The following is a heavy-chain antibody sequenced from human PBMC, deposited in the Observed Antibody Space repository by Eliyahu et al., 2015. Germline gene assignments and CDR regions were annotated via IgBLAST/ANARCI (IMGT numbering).Heavy chain of an antibody. J-gene: IGHJ2*01. CDR3: ARDGRLAAAGPKGYFFDL. CDR1: GYTFIAFG. CDR2: ISGYSGNT. Sequence: QGQLVQSGTEVKRPGASAKVSCKASGYTFIAFGISWVRQAPGHGLEWMGWISGYSGNTTYAPQFHDRLTITTDRSTSTAYMELKSLTSDDTAVYYCARDGRLAAAGPKGYFFDLWGRGTLVTVSS. D-gene: IGHD6-13*01. V-gene: IGHV1-18*01.